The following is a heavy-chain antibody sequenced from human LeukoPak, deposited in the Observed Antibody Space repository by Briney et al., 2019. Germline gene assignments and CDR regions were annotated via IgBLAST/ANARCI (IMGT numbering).Heavy chain of an antibody. J-gene: IGHJ4*02. CDR1: GYSFTTYW. V-gene: IGHV5-51*04. CDR2: IYPADSDI. D-gene: IGHD3-22*01. CDR3: AVGGSGYY. Sequence: GESLKISCKGSGYSFTTYWIGWVRQMPGKGLEWMGIIYPADSDIRYSPSFQGQVTISADKPISTAYLQWSSLKASDSAMYFCAVGGSGYYWGQGTLVTVSS.